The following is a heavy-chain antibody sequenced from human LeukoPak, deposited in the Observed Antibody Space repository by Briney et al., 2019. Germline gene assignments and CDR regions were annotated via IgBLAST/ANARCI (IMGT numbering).Heavy chain of an antibody. CDR3: ASGLAVTATTYWYFDL. CDR2: ISGSGGET. V-gene: IGHV3-23*01. Sequence: QPGGSLRLSCAASGFTFSSYGMSWVRQAPGKGLEWVSTISGSGGETNYADSVKGRFTISKDNSKHTLYLQMSSLRAEDTAVYYCASGLAVTATTYWYFDLWGRGTLVTVSS. D-gene: IGHD2-21*02. J-gene: IGHJ2*01. CDR1: GFTFSSYG.